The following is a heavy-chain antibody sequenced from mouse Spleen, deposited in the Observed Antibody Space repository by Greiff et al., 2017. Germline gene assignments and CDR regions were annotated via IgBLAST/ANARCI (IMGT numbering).Heavy chain of an antibody. CDR3: ARTKFGTRFDY. CDR2: INPNNGGT. Sequence: EVQLQQSGPELVKPGASVKISCKASGYTFTDYYMNWVKQSHGKSLEWIGDINPNNGGTSYNQKFKGKATLTVDKSSSTAYMELRSLTSEDSAVYYCARTKFGTRFDYWGQGTTLTVSS. D-gene: IGHD4-1*01. CDR1: GYTFTDYY. J-gene: IGHJ2*01. V-gene: IGHV1-26*01.